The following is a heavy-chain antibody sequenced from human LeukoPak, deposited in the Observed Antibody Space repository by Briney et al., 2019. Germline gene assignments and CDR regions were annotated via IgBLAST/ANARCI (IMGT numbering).Heavy chain of an antibody. V-gene: IGHV4-59*01. CDR2: IYYSWST. CDR1: GGSISSYY. Sequence: SETLSLTCTVSGGSISSYYWSWIWQPPGQGLEWIGYIYYSWSTNYNPSLKSRVIISVDTSKNQFSLKLSSVTAADTAVYYCARTTEAHSWRTRYYDYYMDVWGKGTTVTVSS. D-gene: IGHD6-13*01. CDR3: ARTTEAHSWRTRYYDYYMDV. J-gene: IGHJ6*03.